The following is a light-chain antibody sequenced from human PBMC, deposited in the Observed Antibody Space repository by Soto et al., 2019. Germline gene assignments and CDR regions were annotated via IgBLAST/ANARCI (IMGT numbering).Light chain of an antibody. CDR2: DAS. Sequence: VMTQSPATLSMPPGARATLSCRASQSVSIKLAWYQQRPGQAPRLLIYDASTRATGIPPRFSGGGSGTEFTVTISSLQSEDEAIDYCHQYDISPPSTFGQGTKVDIK. CDR1: QSVSIK. J-gene: IGKJ2*01. V-gene: IGKV3-15*01. CDR3: HQYDISPPST.